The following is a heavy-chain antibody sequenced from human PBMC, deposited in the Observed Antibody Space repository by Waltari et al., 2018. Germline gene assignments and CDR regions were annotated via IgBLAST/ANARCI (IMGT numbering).Heavy chain of an antibody. CDR3: AREGVPYARDC. V-gene: IGHV3-7*01. CDR2: IKQDESEK. CDR1: GFTFRSYW. J-gene: IGHJ4*02. Sequence: EVQLVEAGGGLVQPGGSLRLSCAASGFTFRSYWMSWVRQTPGKGLGWVSNIKQDESEKNYLDSVKGRFTISRDNAKNSLYLYMNSLRDDDTAVYYCAREGVPYARDCWGQGTLVTVSS. D-gene: IGHD2-2*01.